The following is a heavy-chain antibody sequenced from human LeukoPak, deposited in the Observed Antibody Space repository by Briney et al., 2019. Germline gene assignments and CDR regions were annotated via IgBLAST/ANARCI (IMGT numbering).Heavy chain of an antibody. CDR3: ARDRSDTIFDY. CDR2: VYTSGTT. J-gene: IGHJ4*02. Sequence: PSQTLSLTCTVSGGSISSGSYYWTWLRQPAGTGLEWIGRVYTSGTTNYNPSLQSRVTISVDTSKNQFSLRLSSVTAADTAVYYCARDRSDTIFDYWGQGTLVTVSS. CDR1: GGSISSGSYY. V-gene: IGHV4-61*02.